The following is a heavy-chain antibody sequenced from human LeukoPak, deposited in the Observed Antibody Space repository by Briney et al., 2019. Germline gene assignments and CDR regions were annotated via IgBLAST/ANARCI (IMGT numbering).Heavy chain of an antibody. Sequence: SVKVSCKASGGTFSSYAISWVRQAPGQGLEWMGGIIPIFGTANYAQKFQGRVTITADESTSTAYMELSSLRSEDTAVYYCARRIATGGTTIGYWGQGTLVTVSS. CDR1: GGTFSSYA. D-gene: IGHD6-13*01. V-gene: IGHV1-69*01. CDR2: IIPIFGTA. J-gene: IGHJ4*02. CDR3: ARRIATGGTTIGY.